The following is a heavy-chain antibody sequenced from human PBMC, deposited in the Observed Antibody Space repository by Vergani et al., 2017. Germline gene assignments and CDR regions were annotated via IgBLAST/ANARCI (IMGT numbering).Heavy chain of an antibody. CDR2: IWYDGSNK. J-gene: IGHJ4*02. D-gene: IGHD3-22*01. CDR1: GFTFSSYG. V-gene: IGHV3-33*01. CDR3: ARDLLDSSGYPPDY. Sequence: QVQLVESGGGVVQPGRSLRLSCAASGFTFSSYGMHWVRQAPGKGLEWVAVIWYDGSNKYYADSVKGRFTISRDNSKNTLYLQMNSLRAVDTAVYYCARDLLDSSGYPPDYWGQGTLVTVSS.